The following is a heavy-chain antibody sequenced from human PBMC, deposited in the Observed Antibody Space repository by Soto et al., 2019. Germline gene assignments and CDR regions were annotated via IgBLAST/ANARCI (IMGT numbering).Heavy chain of an antibody. CDR1: GFTFSDFY. Sequence: QVHLVESGGGLVKPGGSLRLSCTASGFTFSDFYMHWIRQAPGRGLEWISHISTRGSSIHYVDSVKGRFTISRDNAKNSLYLHLNSLRAEDTAVYYCARDRGRIRVNYWGLGTLVTVSS. J-gene: IGHJ4*02. V-gene: IGHV3-11*04. D-gene: IGHD1-26*01. CDR2: ISTRGSSI. CDR3: ARDRGRIRVNY.